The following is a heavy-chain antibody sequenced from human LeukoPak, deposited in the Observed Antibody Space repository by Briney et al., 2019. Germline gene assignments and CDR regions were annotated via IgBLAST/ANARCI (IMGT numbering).Heavy chain of an antibody. D-gene: IGHD1-7*01. V-gene: IGHV4-4*07. CDR2: IYTSGST. Sequence: SETLSLTCTVSGGSISNYYWSWIRQPAGKGLEWIGRIYTSGSTNYNPSLKSRVTISVDTSKNQFSLKLRSVTAADTAVYFCARLYGNYQNYFDYWGQGTLVTVSS. J-gene: IGHJ4*02. CDR3: ARLYGNYQNYFDY. CDR1: GGSISNYY.